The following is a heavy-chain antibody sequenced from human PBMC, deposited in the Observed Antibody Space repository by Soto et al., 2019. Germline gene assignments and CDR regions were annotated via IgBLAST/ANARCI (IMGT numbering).Heavy chain of an antibody. V-gene: IGHV3-30*18. D-gene: IGHD3-9*01. CDR2: ISYDGSNK. J-gene: IGHJ4*02. Sequence: GGSLRLSCASSGFTFSSYGMHLVRQAPGKGLEWVAVISYDGSNKYYADSVKGRFTISRDNSKNTLYLQMNSLRAEDTAVYYCAKDGNLTGLYYFDYWGQGTLVTVSS. CDR3: AKDGNLTGLYYFDY. CDR1: GFTFSSYG.